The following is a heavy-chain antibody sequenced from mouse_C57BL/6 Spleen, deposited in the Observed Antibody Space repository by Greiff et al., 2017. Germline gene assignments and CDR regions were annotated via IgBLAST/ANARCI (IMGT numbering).Heavy chain of an antibody. CDR3: AREGETLSGYYAMDY. D-gene: IGHD6-2*01. J-gene: IGHJ4*01. CDR1: GYTFTSYW. V-gene: IGHV1-55*01. CDR2: IYPGSGST. Sequence: VQLQQPGAGLVKPGASVKMSCKASGYTFTSYWITWVKQRPGQGLEWIGDIYPGSGSTNYNEKFKSKATLTVDTSSSTAYMQLSSLTSEDSAVYYCAREGETLSGYYAMDYWGQGTSVTVSS.